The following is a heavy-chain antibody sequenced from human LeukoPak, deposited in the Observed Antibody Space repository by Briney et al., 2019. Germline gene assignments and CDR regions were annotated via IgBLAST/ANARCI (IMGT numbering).Heavy chain of an antibody. Sequence: SETLSLTCTVSGGSISSYYWSWIRQPPGKGLEWIGYIYYSGSTNYNPSLKSRVTISVDTSKNQFSLRLGSVTAADTAVYYCARVQSRLSWFDPWGQGTLVTVSS. CDR3: ARVQSRLSWFDP. CDR1: GGSISSYY. CDR2: IYYSGST. J-gene: IGHJ5*02. V-gene: IGHV4-59*12.